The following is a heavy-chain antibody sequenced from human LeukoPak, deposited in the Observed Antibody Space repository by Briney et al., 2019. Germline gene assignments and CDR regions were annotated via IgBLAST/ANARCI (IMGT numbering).Heavy chain of an antibody. D-gene: IGHD6-19*01. CDR3: ARKVTGYSSGWYGIQGDWFDP. Sequence: PGGSLRLSCAASGFTFSSYGMHWVRQAPGKGLEWVAVIWYDGSNKYYADSVKGRFTISRDNSKNTLYLQMNSLRAEDTAVYYCARKVTGYSSGWYGIQGDWFDPWGQGTLVTVSS. CDR2: IWYDGSNK. J-gene: IGHJ5*02. V-gene: IGHV3-33*01. CDR1: GFTFSSYG.